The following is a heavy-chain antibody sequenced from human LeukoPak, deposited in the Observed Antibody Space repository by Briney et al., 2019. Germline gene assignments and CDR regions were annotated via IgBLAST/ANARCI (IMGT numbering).Heavy chain of an antibody. CDR2: IYHSGST. J-gene: IGHJ4*02. CDR3: ARDGSFGLAGYFDY. CDR1: GGSISSGGYS. V-gene: IGHV4-30-2*01. D-gene: IGHD3-10*01. Sequence: SETLSLTCAVSGGSISSGGYSWSWIRQPPGKGLEWTGYIYHSGSTYYNPSLKSRVTISVDRSKNQFSLKLSSVTAADTAVYYCARDGSFGLAGYFDYWGQGTLVTVSS.